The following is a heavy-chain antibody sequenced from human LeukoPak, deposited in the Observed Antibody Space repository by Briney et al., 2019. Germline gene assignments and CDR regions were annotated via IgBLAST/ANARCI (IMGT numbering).Heavy chain of an antibody. Sequence: GGSLRLSCAASGFTFSDNYMSWIRQAPGKGLEWVSYISSSGSIYYADSVKGRFTISRDNAKNSLYLQMNSLRAEDTAVYYCARGRGGYPDWGQGTMVTVSS. D-gene: IGHD5-12*01. J-gene: IGHJ3*01. CDR2: ISSSGSI. V-gene: IGHV3-11*04. CDR1: GFTFSDNY. CDR3: ARGRGGYPD.